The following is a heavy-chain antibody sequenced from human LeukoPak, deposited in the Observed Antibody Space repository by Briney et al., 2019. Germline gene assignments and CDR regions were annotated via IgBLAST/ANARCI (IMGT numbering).Heavy chain of an antibody. CDR1: GFTFSRHW. V-gene: IGHV3-7*02. Sequence: GGSLRLSCAASGFTFSRHWMSWVRQAPGKGLEWVANIKPDGSEKYYVDSVKGRFTISRDNAKNLLYLQMNSLRAEDTALYYCARARNDYDSNGFSFLDYWGQGTLVTVSS. CDR2: IKPDGSEK. J-gene: IGHJ4*02. D-gene: IGHD3-22*01. CDR3: ARARNDYDSNGFSFLDY.